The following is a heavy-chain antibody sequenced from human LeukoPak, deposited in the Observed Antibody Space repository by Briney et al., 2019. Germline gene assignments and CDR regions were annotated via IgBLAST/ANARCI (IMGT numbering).Heavy chain of an antibody. V-gene: IGHV4-59*01. J-gene: IGHJ4*02. CDR1: GGSISSYY. CDR3: ARSQGIGYFDY. D-gene: IGHD2-21*01. CDR2: IYYSGST. Sequence: SETLSLTCTVSGGSISSYYWSWIRQPPGQGLEWIGYIYYSGSTNYNPSLKSRVTISVDTSKNQFSLKLSSVTAADTAVYYCARSQGIGYFDYWGQGTLVTVSS.